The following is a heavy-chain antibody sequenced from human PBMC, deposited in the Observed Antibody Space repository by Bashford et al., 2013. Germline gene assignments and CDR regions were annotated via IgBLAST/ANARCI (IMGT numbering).Heavy chain of an antibody. Sequence: SVKVSCKASGGTFSSYAISWVRQAPGQGLEWMGGIIPIFGTANYAQKFQGRVTITADKSTSTAYMELSSLRSEDTAVYYCARDDSSGYGMDVWGQGTTVTVSS. CDR2: IIPIFGTA. D-gene: IGHD6-19*01. CDR3: ARDDSSGYGMDV. CDR1: GGTFSSYA. J-gene: IGHJ6*02. V-gene: IGHV1-69*06.